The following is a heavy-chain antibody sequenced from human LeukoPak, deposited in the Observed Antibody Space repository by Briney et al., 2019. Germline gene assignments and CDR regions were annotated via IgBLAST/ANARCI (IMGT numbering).Heavy chain of an antibody. CDR2: ISYDGSNE. V-gene: IGHV3-30-3*01. J-gene: IGHJ4*02. Sequence: GGSLRLSCAASGFTFSSYAMHWVRQAPGKGLEWVAVISYDGSNEYYADSVKGRFTISRDNSKNTLYLQMNSLRAEDTAVYYCARGSDFDWLLSSFDYWGQGTLVTVSS. CDR3: ARGSDFDWLLSSFDY. CDR1: GFTFSSYA. D-gene: IGHD3-9*01.